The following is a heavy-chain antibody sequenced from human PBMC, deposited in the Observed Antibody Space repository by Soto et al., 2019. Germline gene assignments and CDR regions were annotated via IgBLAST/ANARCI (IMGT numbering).Heavy chain of an antibody. CDR1: GDSTSNSY. Sequence: PSETLSLTCTVSGDSTSNSYWSWIRQPPGKGLEWIGYISKRGSTNYNPSLKSRVTISIDTSKSQFSLRLSSVTAADTAVYYCARAPMTSFFDSWGLGTLVTVS. CDR2: ISKRGST. CDR3: ARAPMTSFFDS. V-gene: IGHV4-59*01. J-gene: IGHJ4*02.